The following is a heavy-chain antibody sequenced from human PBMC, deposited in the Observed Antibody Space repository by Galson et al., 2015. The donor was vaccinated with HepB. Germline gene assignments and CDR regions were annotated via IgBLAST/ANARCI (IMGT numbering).Heavy chain of an antibody. Sequence: SLRLSCAASGFTFSSYAMHWVRQAPGKGLEWVAVISYDGSNKYYADSVKGRFTISRDNSKNTLYLQMNSLRAEDTAVYYCARGYKDRGATIFGVVITRPSGYFDYWGQGTLVTVSS. CDR1: GFTFSSYA. V-gene: IGHV3-30-3*01. CDR3: ARGYKDRGATIFGVVITRPSGYFDY. J-gene: IGHJ4*02. CDR2: ISYDGSNK. D-gene: IGHD3-3*01.